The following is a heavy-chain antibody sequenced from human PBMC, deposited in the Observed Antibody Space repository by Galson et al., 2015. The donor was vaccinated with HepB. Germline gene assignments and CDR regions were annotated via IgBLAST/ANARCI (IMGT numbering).Heavy chain of an antibody. V-gene: IGHV5-51*01. CDR2: IYPGDSDT. J-gene: IGHJ3*02. CDR3: ARRNTCGGDCARSLYAFDI. Sequence: SGAEVKKPGESLKISCKGSGYSFTNYWIGWVRQMPGKGLEWMGLIYPGDSDTRYSPSFQGQATISADKSISTAYLQWSSLKASDAAMYYCARRNTCGGDCARSLYAFDIWGQGTKVTVSS. CDR1: GYSFTNYW. D-gene: IGHD2-21*02.